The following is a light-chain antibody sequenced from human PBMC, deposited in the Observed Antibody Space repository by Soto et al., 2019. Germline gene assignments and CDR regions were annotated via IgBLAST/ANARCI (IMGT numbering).Light chain of an antibody. V-gene: IGKV3D-15*01. Sequence: DIFMTQSPSTLSVSPGDIATLPCRASQSVSSNLAWYQQKPGQAPRLLIYGASSRATGIPDRFSGSGSGTEFTLTISSLQSEDFATYYCQQVNSYPITFGGGTKVDI. CDR3: QQVNSYPIT. CDR1: QSVSSN. J-gene: IGKJ4*01. CDR2: GAS.